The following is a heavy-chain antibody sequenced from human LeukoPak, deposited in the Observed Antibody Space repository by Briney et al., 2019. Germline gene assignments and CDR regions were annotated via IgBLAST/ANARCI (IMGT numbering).Heavy chain of an antibody. CDR3: ARRGYYYDSSGPQVAFDT. J-gene: IGHJ3*02. CDR2: IKQDGSEK. Sequence: GGSLRLSCAASGFTFSNYWMNWVRQAPGKGLEWVANIKQDGSEKYYVDSVKGRFTISRDNAKNSLYLQMNSLRAEDTAVYYCARRGYYYDSSGPQVAFDTWGQGTMVTVSS. D-gene: IGHD3-22*01. CDR1: GFTFSNYW. V-gene: IGHV3-7*01.